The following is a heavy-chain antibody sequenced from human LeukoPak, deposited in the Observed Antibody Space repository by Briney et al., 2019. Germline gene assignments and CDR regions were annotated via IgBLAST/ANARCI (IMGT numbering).Heavy chain of an antibody. Sequence: GGSLRLSCVASGFTFDEYTMHWVRQAPGKGLEWVSLISWDGDRTYYADSVKGRFTISRDNSKNSLYLQMNSLRAEDTAVYYCARESTERGGFSNWFDPWGQGTLVTVSS. J-gene: IGHJ5*02. CDR3: ARESTERGGFSNWFDP. CDR2: ISWDGDRT. V-gene: IGHV3-43*01. CDR1: GFTFDEYT. D-gene: IGHD1-26*01.